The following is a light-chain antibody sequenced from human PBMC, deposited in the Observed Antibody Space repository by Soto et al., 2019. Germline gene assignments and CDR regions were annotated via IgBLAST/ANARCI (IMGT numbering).Light chain of an antibody. V-gene: IGKV1-39*01. CDR3: QQSYSTPLT. CDR1: QSISSY. CDR2: AAS. J-gene: IGKJ4*01. Sequence: DIQMTQSPSSLSASVEDRVTITCRASQSISSYLNWYPQKPGKAPKLLIYAASSLQSGVPSRFSGSGSGTDFTLTISSLQPEDFATYDCQQSYSTPLTFGGGTKVDIK.